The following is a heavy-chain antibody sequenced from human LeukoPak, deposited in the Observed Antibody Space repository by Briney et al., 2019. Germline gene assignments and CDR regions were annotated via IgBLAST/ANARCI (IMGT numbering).Heavy chain of an antibody. J-gene: IGHJ4*02. V-gene: IGHV3-9*03. CDR3: SIDSQRGYMYGSFDI. CDR1: AFTFDDFG. Sequence: GRCLRLSCAASAFTFDDFGTHWVRQAPGKVLEWVSGISWNSGSIDYADSVKGRFTISRDNAKNSLYLQMNSMRAEGMALYYCSIDSQRGYMYGSFDIWGQGTLVTVSS. CDR2: ISWNSGSI. D-gene: IGHD5-18*01.